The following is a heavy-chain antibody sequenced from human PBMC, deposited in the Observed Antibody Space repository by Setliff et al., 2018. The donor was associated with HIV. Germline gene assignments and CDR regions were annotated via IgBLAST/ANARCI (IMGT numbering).Heavy chain of an antibody. CDR3: ARQMTIPGVAVTPVDY. D-gene: IGHD3-3*01. J-gene: IGHJ4*02. CDR2: VFYNGDT. V-gene: IGHV4-61*08. CDR1: GGSFTDIGGSFTDYY. Sequence: SETLSLTCAVFGGSFTDIGGSFTDYYWSWIRQSPGKGLEWIGYVFYNGDTAYNPSLKSRLTISVDTSKSQFSLKLTSVTAADTAVYYCARQMTIPGVAVTPVDYWGQGALVTVSS.